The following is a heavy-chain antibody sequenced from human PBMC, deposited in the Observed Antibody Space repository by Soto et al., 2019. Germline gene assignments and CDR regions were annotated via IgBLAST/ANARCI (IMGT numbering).Heavy chain of an antibody. CDR2: INSGGST. J-gene: IGHJ4*02. D-gene: IGHD2-21*02. Sequence: XTLSLGCSVSGGAVRTYDCSWIRQTAGQRLELIGYINSGGSTIYNHSRKSRATISLDTSKNQFSLKLRSVTAADPAVYFCERGSVTPAPGAWGQGTLGPVS. CDR3: ERGSVTPAPGA. V-gene: IGHV4-59*02. CDR1: GGAVRTYD.